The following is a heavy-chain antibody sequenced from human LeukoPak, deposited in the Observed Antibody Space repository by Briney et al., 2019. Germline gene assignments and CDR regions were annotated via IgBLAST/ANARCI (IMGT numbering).Heavy chain of an antibody. Sequence: GGSLRLSCAASGFTFSSYAMHWVRQAPGKGPEWVAVISYDGSNKYYADSVKGRFTISRDNSKNTLYLQMNSLRAEDTAVYYCARGQGDYWGQGTLVTVSS. CDR3: ARGQGDY. CDR2: ISYDGSNK. V-gene: IGHV3-30*14. CDR1: GFTFSSYA. J-gene: IGHJ4*02.